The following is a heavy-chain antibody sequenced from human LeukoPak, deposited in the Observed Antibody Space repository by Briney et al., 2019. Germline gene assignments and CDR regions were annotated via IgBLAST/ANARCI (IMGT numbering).Heavy chain of an antibody. CDR1: GYTFTSYG. V-gene: IGHV1-18*01. CDR3: ARALWSGYYSYYYYYYMDV. Sequence: ASVKVPCKASGYTFTSYGISWVRQAPGQGLEWMGWISAYNGNTNYAQKLQGRVTMTTDTSTSTAYMELRSLRSDDTAVYYCARALWSGYYSYYYYYYMDVWGKGTTVTVSS. J-gene: IGHJ6*03. CDR2: ISAYNGNT. D-gene: IGHD3-3*01.